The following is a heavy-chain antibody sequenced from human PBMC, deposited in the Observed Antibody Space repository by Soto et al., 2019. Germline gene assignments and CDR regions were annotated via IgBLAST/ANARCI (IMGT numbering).Heavy chain of an antibody. CDR3: ARAVHSSSSDYYYYGMDV. D-gene: IGHD6-6*01. CDR1: GYSLTGYY. Sequence: GXSVKVSCKASGYSLTGYYMHWVRQAPGQGLEWMGWINPNSGGTNYAQKFQGWVTMTRDTSISTAYMELSRLRSDDTAVYYCARAVHSSSSDYYYYGMDVWGQGTTVTVSS. V-gene: IGHV1-2*04. CDR2: INPNSGGT. J-gene: IGHJ6*02.